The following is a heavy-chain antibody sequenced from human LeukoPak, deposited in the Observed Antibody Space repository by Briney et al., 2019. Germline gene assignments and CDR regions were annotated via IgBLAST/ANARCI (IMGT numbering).Heavy chain of an antibody. V-gene: IGHV1-69*13. CDR1: GGTFSSYA. CDR2: IIPIFGTA. Sequence: ASVKVSCKASGGTFSSYAISWVRQAPGQGLEWMGGIIPIFGTANYAQKFQGRVTITADESTSTAYMERSSLRSEDTAVYYCASGIRGFHLGYYFDYWGQGTLVTVSS. D-gene: IGHD1-14*01. J-gene: IGHJ4*02. CDR3: ASGIRGFHLGYYFDY.